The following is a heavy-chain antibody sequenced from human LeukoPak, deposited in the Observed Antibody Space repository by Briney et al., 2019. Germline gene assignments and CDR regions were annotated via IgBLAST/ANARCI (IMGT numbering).Heavy chain of an antibody. Sequence: GESLKISCKGSGYSFSSHWIAWVRQMPGKGLEWMGVIYPGDSDTTYSPSFQGQVTISVDKSISTAYLQWGSLRASDTAMCYCARQWGRGSGSYLAYWGQGTVVTVSS. CDR2: IYPGDSDT. V-gene: IGHV5-51*01. D-gene: IGHD3-10*01. CDR1: GYSFSSHW. CDR3: ARQWGRGSGSYLAY. J-gene: IGHJ4*02.